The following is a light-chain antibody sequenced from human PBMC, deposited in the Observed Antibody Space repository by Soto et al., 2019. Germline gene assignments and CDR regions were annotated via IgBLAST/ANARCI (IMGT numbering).Light chain of an antibody. CDR2: GVS. J-gene: IGKJ1*01. CDR1: QSVGSSH. CDR3: QQYGSAPWT. V-gene: IGKV3-20*01. Sequence: EIVFTQSPGTLSLSPWERATLSCRASQSVGSSHLAWYQQKPGQAPSLLMYGVSSRATGIPDRFSGSGSGTDFTLSISRLEPEDFAVYYCQQYGSAPWTFGQGTKVDIK.